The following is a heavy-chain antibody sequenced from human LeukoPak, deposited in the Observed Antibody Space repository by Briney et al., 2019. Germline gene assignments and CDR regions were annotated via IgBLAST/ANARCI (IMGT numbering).Heavy chain of an antibody. D-gene: IGHD3-10*01. CDR3: ARDSGTTGEVKFDP. Sequence: KSSETLSLTCTVSGGSISSYYWSWIRQPPGKGLEWIGYIYTSGSTTYNPSLKSRVTMSVDTSKNQFSLKLSSVTAADTAVYYCARDSGTTGEVKFDPWGQGTLVTVSS. J-gene: IGHJ5*02. V-gene: IGHV4-4*08. CDR2: IYTSGST. CDR1: GGSISSYY.